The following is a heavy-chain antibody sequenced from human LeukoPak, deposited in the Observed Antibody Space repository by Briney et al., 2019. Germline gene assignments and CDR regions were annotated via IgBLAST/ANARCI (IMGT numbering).Heavy chain of an antibody. Sequence: GASVKVSCRASGYTFTSYGISWVRQAPGQGLEWMGWISAYNGNTNYAQKLQGRVTMTTDTSTSTAYMELRSLRSDDTAVYYCARASTSWYTGDQYYFDYWGQGTLVTVSS. CDR1: GYTFTSYG. D-gene: IGHD6-13*01. V-gene: IGHV1-18*01. CDR3: ARASTSWYTGDQYYFDY. J-gene: IGHJ4*02. CDR2: ISAYNGNT.